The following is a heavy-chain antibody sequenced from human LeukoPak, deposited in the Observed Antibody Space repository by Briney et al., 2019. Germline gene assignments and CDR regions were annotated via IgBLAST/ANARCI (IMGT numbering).Heavy chain of an antibody. CDR1: GFTFSSYE. CDR2: ISSSGSTI. Sequence: GGSLRLSCAASGFTFSSYEMNWVRQAPGKGLEWVSYISSSGSTIYYADSVKGRFTISRDNAKNSLYLQMNSLRAKDTAVYYCARDFSVWDAFDIWGQGTMVTVSS. J-gene: IGHJ3*02. V-gene: IGHV3-48*03. D-gene: IGHD3-16*01. CDR3: ARDFSVWDAFDI.